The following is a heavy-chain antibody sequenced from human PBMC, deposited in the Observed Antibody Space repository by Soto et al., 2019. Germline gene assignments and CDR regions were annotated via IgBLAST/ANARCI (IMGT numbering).Heavy chain of an antibody. CDR2: ISSASSET. CDR1: GFTFSRVS. V-gene: IGHV3-21*01. CDR3: ARVAY. Sequence: PGGSLRLSCEASGFTFSRVSMNWVRQVPGKGLEWVASISSASSETWYADSVKGRFIISRDNAQXXXXXXMNTLRPEDSAIYYCARVAYWGPGTQVTVSS. J-gene: IGHJ4*02.